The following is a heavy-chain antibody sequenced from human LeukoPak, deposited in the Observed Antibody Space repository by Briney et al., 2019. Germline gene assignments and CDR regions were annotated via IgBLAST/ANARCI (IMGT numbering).Heavy chain of an antibody. V-gene: IGHV4-59*01. CDR1: GGSISSYY. Sequence: SETLSLTCTVSGGSISSYYWSWIRQPPGKGLEWIGYIYYSGSTNYNPSLKSRVTISVDTSKNQFSLKLSSVTAADTAVYYCANLDYWGQGTLVTVSS. J-gene: IGHJ4*02. CDR2: IYYSGST. CDR3: ANLDY.